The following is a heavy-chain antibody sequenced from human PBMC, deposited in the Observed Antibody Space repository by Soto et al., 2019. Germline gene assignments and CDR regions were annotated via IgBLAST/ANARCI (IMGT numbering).Heavy chain of an antibody. Sequence: GGSLRLSRAASGFTVSSYRMTWVRQDPGKGLEWVANIKEDGSETNYVDSVKGRFTISIDNSKNSLYLQMNSLRAEDTAIYYCGGYYAMEVGGQGTTVTVSS. CDR2: IKEDGSET. D-gene: IGHD3-16*01. CDR1: GFTVSSYR. V-gene: IGHV3-7*03. CDR3: GGYYAMEV. J-gene: IGHJ6*02.